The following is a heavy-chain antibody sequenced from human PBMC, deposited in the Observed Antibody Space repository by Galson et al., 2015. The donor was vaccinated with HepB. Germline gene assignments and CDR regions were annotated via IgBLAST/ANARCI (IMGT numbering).Heavy chain of an antibody. Sequence: SVKVSCKASGGTFSSYAISWVRQAPGQGLEWMGRIIPILGIANYTQKFQGRVTITADKSTSTAYMELSSLRSEDTAVYYCARSGSSWSASAYWGQGTLVTVSS. CDR3: ARSGSSWSASAY. CDR2: IIPILGIA. CDR1: GGTFSSYA. J-gene: IGHJ4*02. V-gene: IGHV1-69*04. D-gene: IGHD6-13*01.